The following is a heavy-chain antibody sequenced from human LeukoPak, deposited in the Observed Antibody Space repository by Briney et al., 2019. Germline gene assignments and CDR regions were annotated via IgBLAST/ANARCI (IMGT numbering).Heavy chain of an antibody. V-gene: IGHV3-9*01. Sequence: PGSSLRLLCEASGFTFDDYDTHWVRQAPGKGLEWVAGISWNSGSIGYADSVKGRFTISRDNAKNSLYLQMNSLRAEDTALYYCAKDLTVGATAFDYWGQGTLVTVSS. CDR2: ISWNSGSI. J-gene: IGHJ4*02. D-gene: IGHD2-15*01. CDR3: AKDLTVGATAFDY. CDR1: GFTFDDYD.